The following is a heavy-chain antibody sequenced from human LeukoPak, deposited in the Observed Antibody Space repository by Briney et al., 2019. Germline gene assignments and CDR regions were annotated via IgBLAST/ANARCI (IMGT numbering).Heavy chain of an antibody. CDR3: ARASLTDIAAAGPYFDY. Sequence: PSETLSLTCAVYGGSFSGYYWSWIRQPPGKGLEWIGEINHSGSTNYNPSLKSRVTMSVDTSKNQFSLKLSSVTAADTAVYYCARASLTDIAAAGPYFDYWGQGTLVTVSS. V-gene: IGHV4-34*01. CDR1: GGSFSGYY. J-gene: IGHJ4*02. D-gene: IGHD6-13*01. CDR2: INHSGST.